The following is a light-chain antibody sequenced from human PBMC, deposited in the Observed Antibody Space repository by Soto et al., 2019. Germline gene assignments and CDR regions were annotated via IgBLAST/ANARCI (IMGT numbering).Light chain of an antibody. V-gene: IGLV2-14*01. CDR3: SSCTSDSTLV. CDR1: STDVGGYNY. Sequence: QSVLTQPASVSGSPGQSIAIPCTGTSTDVGGYNYVSWYQQHPGKAPKLMIYEVSNRPSGVSNRFSGAKSGNTASLTISGLQAEDEADYYCSSCTSDSTLVFGGGTKVTVL. J-gene: IGLJ3*02. CDR2: EVS.